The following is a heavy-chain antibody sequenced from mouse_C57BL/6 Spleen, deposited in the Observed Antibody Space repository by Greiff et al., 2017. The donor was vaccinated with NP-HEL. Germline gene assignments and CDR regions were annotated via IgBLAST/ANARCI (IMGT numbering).Heavy chain of an antibody. D-gene: IGHD2-4*01. V-gene: IGHV5-17*01. CDR1: GFTFSDYG. CDR2: SSSGSSTI. Sequence: EVKLMESGGGLVKPGGSLKLSCAASGFTFSDYGMHWVRQAPEKGLEWVAYSSSGSSTIYYADTVKGRVTLSRDNAKNTLCLQMTSLRSEDTAMYYCARQDDYSYAMDYWGQGTSVTVSS. CDR3: ARQDDYSYAMDY. J-gene: IGHJ4*01.